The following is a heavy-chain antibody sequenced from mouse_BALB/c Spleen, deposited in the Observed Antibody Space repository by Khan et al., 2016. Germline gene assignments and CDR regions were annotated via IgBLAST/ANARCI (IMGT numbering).Heavy chain of an antibody. D-gene: IGHD2-14*01. CDR3: ARVRQAVDY. CDR1: GFTFSTYA. J-gene: IGHJ4*01. CDR2: INSNGGST. Sequence: EVELVESGGGLVQPGGSLKLSCAASGFTFSTYAMSWVRQTPDKRLELVATINSNGGSTYYPDNVKGRFTISRDNAKNTLYLQMSSLESEDTAMYYCARVRQAVDYWGQGTSVTVSS. V-gene: IGHV5-6-3*01.